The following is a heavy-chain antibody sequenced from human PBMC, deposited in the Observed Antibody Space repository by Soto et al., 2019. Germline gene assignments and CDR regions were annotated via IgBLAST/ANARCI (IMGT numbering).Heavy chain of an antibody. Sequence: QITLKESGPTLVKPTQTLTLTCTFSGFSLSTSGVGVGWIRQPPGKALEWLALIYWNDDKRYSPSLKSRLTITKDTSKNHVVLTMTNMDPVDTATYYCAHRSIAVAGVYFDYWGQGTLVTVSS. CDR3: AHRSIAVAGVYFDY. CDR2: IYWNDDK. D-gene: IGHD6-19*01. J-gene: IGHJ4*02. CDR1: GFSLSTSGVG. V-gene: IGHV2-5*01.